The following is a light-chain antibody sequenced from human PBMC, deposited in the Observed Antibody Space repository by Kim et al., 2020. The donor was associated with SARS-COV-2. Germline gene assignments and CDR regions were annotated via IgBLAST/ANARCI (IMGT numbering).Light chain of an antibody. CDR1: QIVSSY. CDR2: GAS. Sequence: ETVMTQSPATLSVSPGERATLSCRASQIVSSYLAWYQQKPGQAPRLLIYGASTRATGIPARFSGSGSGTEFTLTISSLQSEDFAVYYCQQYNNWPRWTFGQGTKVDIK. V-gene: IGKV3-15*01. J-gene: IGKJ1*01. CDR3: QQYNNWPRWT.